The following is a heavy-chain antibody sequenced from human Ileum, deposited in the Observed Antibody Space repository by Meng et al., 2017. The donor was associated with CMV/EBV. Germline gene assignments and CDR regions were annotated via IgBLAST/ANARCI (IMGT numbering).Heavy chain of an antibody. CDR3: ARKTGYCTTTYCSGPVND. J-gene: IGHJ4*02. V-gene: IGHV3-7*01. CDR2: VKQDGSET. Sequence: GGSLRLSCVTSGFTFTSYWMTWVRQAPGKGLEWVANVKQDGSETIYAESVRGRFTVSRDNVAKAVFLQLTSLRAEDTATYYCARKTGYCTTTYCSGPVNDWGQGTLVTDSS. D-gene: IGHD3-10*01. CDR1: GFTFTSYW.